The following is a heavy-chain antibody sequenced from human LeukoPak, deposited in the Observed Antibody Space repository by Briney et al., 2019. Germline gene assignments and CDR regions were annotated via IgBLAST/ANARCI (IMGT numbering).Heavy chain of an antibody. J-gene: IGHJ4*02. D-gene: IGHD1-7*01. CDR1: GYTISSGYY. V-gene: IGHV4-38-2*02. CDR2: IYHSGST. CDR3: ARAMRTGTTSNFDY. Sequence: SETLSLTCTVSGYTISSGYYWGWIRQPPGKGLEWIGSIYHSGSTYYNPSLKSRVTISVDTSKNQFSLKLNSVTAADTAVYYCARAMRTGTTSNFDYWGQGTLVTVSP.